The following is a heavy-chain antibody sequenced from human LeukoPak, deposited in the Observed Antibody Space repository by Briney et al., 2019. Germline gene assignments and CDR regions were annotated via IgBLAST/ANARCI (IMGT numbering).Heavy chain of an antibody. Sequence: GGSLRLSCAPSGFTVSSYWMHWVRQAPGKGLVWVSRINRDGRTIGYAGSVMCRFTISRDNAQNTLYLQMNSLRSEDTAVYYCARDFGGNSDYWGQGTLVTVSS. CDR2: INRDGRTI. V-gene: IGHV3-74*01. CDR1: GFTVSSYW. D-gene: IGHD4-23*01. J-gene: IGHJ4*02. CDR3: ARDFGGNSDY.